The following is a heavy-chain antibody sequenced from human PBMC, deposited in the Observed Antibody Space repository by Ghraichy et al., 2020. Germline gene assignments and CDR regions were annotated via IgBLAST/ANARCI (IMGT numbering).Heavy chain of an antibody. V-gene: IGHV3-23*01. J-gene: IGHJ4*02. Sequence: GESLNISCAASGFTFSGYAMSWVRQTPGKGLEWVASISGSGDNTYYGVSVKGRFTISRDNSKNTLYLRLNSLRAEDTALYYCARYFPSGTYFPGLDNWGQGTLVTVSS. CDR2: ISGSGDNT. CDR1: GFTFSGYA. CDR3: ARYFPSGTYFPGLDN. D-gene: IGHD1-26*01.